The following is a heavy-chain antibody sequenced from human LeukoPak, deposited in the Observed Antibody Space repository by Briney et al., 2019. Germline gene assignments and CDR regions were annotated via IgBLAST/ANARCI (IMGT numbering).Heavy chain of an antibody. V-gene: IGHV1-8*01. J-gene: IGHJ6*02. CDR3: ARGFLGSYGLDV. D-gene: IGHD3-3*01. CDR1: GYTFTSYD. Sequence: GAAVKVSCTASGYTFTSYDINWVRQATGQGIAWMGWMNPNRGNAGYAQKFESRVTMTRNTSISTAYMELSMLRSEDTAVYYCARGFLGSYGLDVWGQGTMVTVSS. CDR2: MNPNRGNA.